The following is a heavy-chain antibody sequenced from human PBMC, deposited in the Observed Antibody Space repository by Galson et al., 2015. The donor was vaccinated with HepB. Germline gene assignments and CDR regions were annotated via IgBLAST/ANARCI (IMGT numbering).Heavy chain of an antibody. Sequence: SETLSLTCTVSGGSISSSSYYWGWIRQPPGKGLEWIGSIYYSGSTYYNPSPKSRVTISVDTSKNQFSLKLSSVTAADTAVYYCAKDAMGDGIDYWGQGTLVTVSS. D-gene: IGHD5-24*01. V-gene: IGHV4-39*02. CDR1: GGSISSSSYY. J-gene: IGHJ4*02. CDR2: IYYSGST. CDR3: AKDAMGDGIDY.